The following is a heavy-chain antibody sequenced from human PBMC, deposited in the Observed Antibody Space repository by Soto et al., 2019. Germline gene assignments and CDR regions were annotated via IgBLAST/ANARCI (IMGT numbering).Heavy chain of an antibody. D-gene: IGHD6-13*01. Sequence: SETLSLTCTVSGASMNSYHWSWIRQPAGKGLEWIGHIHSSGSTNYNPSLKSRVTMSVDTSKNQFSLRLMSLTAADTTVYYCARDQGVAAAGITWFDPWGQGSLVTVSS. CDR2: IHSSGST. V-gene: IGHV4-4*07. J-gene: IGHJ5*02. CDR3: ARDQGVAAAGITWFDP. CDR1: GASMNSYH.